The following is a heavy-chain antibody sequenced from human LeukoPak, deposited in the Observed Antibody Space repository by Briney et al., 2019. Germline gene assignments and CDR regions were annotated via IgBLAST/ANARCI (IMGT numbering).Heavy chain of an antibody. CDR1: VGSISGYY. V-gene: IGHV4-38-2*02. J-gene: IGHJ4*02. CDR3: ARVGTYYYDSSGYYFDY. CDR2: IYHSGST. D-gene: IGHD3-22*01. Sequence: SETLSLTCTVSVGSISGYYWSWSRQPPGKGLGWSGSIYHSGSTHYTPSLKSRVTISVDTSKNQFSLKLSSVTGPDTAVYYCARVGTYYYDSSGYYFDYWGQGTLVTVSS.